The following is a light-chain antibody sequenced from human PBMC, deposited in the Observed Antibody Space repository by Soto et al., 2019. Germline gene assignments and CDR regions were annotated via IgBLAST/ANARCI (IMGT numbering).Light chain of an antibody. CDR2: AAS. V-gene: IGKV3-15*01. Sequence: EIVMTQSPATLSLSPGERATLSCRASQSVNINLAWYQQRPGQAPRDLIYAASTRATGVPDRFSGSGSGTEFTLTISSLQPEDFAVHYCHQYNSWPYTFGQGTKVDIK. CDR3: HQYNSWPYT. CDR1: QSVNIN. J-gene: IGKJ2*01.